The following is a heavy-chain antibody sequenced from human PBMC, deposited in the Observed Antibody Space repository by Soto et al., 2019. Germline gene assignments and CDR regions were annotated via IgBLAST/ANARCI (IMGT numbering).Heavy chain of an antibody. CDR3: ARDQFAEAGTLGPYYYYGMDI. CDR1: GFTFSSYD. D-gene: IGHD6-19*01. Sequence: GGSLRLSCAASGFTFSSYDMHWVRQATGKGLEWVSAIGTAGDTYYPGSVKGRFTISRENAKNSLYLQMNSLRAEDTAVYYCARDQFAEAGTLGPYYYYGMDIWGQGTTVTVSS. J-gene: IGHJ6*02. V-gene: IGHV3-13*01. CDR2: IGTAGDT.